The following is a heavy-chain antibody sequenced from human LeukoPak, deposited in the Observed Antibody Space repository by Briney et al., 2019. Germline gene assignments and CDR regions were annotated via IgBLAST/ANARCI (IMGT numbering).Heavy chain of an antibody. CDR1: GFTFSSYA. CDR2: ISYDGSNK. J-gene: IGHJ4*02. V-gene: IGHV3-30-3*01. Sequence: GRSLRLSCAASGFTFSSYAMHWVRQAPGKGLEWVAVISYDGSNKYYADSVKGRFTISRDNSKNTLYLQMNSLRAEDTAVYYCAKGNLVVVTAMYFDYWGQGTLVTVSS. CDR3: AKGNLVVVTAMYFDY. D-gene: IGHD2-21*02.